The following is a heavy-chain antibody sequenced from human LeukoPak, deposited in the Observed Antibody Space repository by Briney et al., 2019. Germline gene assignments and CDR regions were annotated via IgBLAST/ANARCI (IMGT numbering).Heavy chain of an antibody. V-gene: IGHV3-48*01. CDR2: ISSSSSTI. Sequence: GGSLRLSCAASGFTFSSYSMNWVRQAPGKGLEWVSYISSSSSTIYYADSVKGRFTISRDNSKNTLYLQMNSLRAEDTAVYYCARDLFAELWPRAFDIWGQGTMVTVSS. CDR1: GFTFSSYS. J-gene: IGHJ3*02. D-gene: IGHD1-7*01. CDR3: ARDLFAELWPRAFDI.